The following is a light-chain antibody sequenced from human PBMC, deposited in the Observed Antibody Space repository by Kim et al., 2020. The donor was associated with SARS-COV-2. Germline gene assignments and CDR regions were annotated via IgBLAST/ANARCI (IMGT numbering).Light chain of an antibody. CDR1: QIIIHPY. J-gene: IGKJ2*01. V-gene: IGKV3-20*01. CDR2: GAF. Sequence: SVSPGERAPLPCSASQIIIHPYLASYQQKPGQAPTLLIHGAFSSSTGIPDRFSGSGSGTDFTLTISRLEPEDSAVYYCHQYVSSYTFGQGTKLEIK. CDR3: HQYVSSYT.